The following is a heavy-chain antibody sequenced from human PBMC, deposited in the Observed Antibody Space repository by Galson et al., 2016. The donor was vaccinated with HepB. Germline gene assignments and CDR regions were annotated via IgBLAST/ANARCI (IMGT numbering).Heavy chain of an antibody. CDR1: GYTFTDYY. J-gene: IGHJ4*02. Sequence: SVKVSCKASGYTFTDYYIHWVRQAPGQGLEWMGWINPNSGNTKYTQKIQGRVTMTRDTSITTAYMELSRLRSNDTAVYYCAAARRIRAGVSPLDYWGQGTLITVSS. CDR2: INPNSGNT. CDR3: AAARRIRAGVSPLDY. V-gene: IGHV1-2*02. D-gene: IGHD6-6*01.